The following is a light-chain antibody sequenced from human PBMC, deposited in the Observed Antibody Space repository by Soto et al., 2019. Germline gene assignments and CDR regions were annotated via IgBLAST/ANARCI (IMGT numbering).Light chain of an antibody. CDR3: QQSYYSPMFT. Sequence: DIQMTQSPSSLSPSVGDRVTITCRASQSISSSLNWYQQKPGKAPKLLIYAASTLQSGVPSRFSGSGSGTDFTLTISSLQPEDFATYYCQQSYYSPMFTFGQGTKLEIK. CDR2: AAS. V-gene: IGKV1-39*01. J-gene: IGKJ2*01. CDR1: QSISSS.